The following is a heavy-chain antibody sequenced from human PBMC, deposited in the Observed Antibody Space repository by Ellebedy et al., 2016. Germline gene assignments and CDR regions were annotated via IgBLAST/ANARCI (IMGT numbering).Heavy chain of an antibody. CDR1: GYSFTSYW. V-gene: IGHV5-51*01. CDR3: ASSYYGSGSHDY. D-gene: IGHD3-10*01. CDR2: IYPGDSDT. J-gene: IGHJ4*02. Sequence: GGSLRLSCKGSGYSFTSYWIGWVRQMPGKGLEWIGIIYPGDSDTRYSPSFQGQVTISADKSISTAYLQWSSLKASDTAMYYCASSYYGSGSHDYWGQGTLVTVSS.